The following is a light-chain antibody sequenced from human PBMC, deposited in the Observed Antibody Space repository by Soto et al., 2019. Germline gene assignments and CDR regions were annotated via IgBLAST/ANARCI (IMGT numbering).Light chain of an antibody. CDR3: QKCDYLPI. Sequence: DIQMTQSPSSLSASVGDRVTITCQASHDITSYLNWYQHKPGNAPKLLIYDASILEAGVPSRFSGSGSGTHFTFTISSLQPEAVATYYCQKCDYLPIFGPGTTVDFK. J-gene: IGKJ3*01. V-gene: IGKV1-33*01. CDR2: DAS. CDR1: HDITSY.